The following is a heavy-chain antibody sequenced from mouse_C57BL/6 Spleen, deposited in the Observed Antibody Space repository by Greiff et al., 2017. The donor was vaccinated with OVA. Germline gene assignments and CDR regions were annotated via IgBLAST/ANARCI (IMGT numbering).Heavy chain of an antibody. V-gene: IGHV5-4*01. CDR1: GFTFSSYA. CDR2: ISDGGSYT. J-gene: IGHJ4*01. D-gene: IGHD2-5*01. Sequence: EVMLVESGGGLVKPGGSLTLSCAASGFTFSSYAMSWVRQTPEKRLEWVATISDGGSYTYYPDNVKGRFTISRDNAKNNLYLQMSHLKSEDTAMYYCARDQYYSNNGYAMDYWGQGTSVTVSS. CDR3: ARDQYYSNNGYAMDY.